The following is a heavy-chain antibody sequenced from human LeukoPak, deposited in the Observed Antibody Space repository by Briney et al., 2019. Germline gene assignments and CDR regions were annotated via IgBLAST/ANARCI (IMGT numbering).Heavy chain of an antibody. D-gene: IGHD3-3*01. CDR3: ARDRYYDFWSGYSAAFDI. J-gene: IGHJ3*02. CDR2: ISSSSSYI. Sequence: PGGSLRLSCAASGFTFSSYSMNWVRQAPGKGLEWVSSISSSSSYIYYADSVKGRFTISRDNAKNSLYLQMNSLRAEDTAVYYCARDRYYDFWSGYSAAFDIWGQGTMVTVSS. V-gene: IGHV3-21*01. CDR1: GFTFSSYS.